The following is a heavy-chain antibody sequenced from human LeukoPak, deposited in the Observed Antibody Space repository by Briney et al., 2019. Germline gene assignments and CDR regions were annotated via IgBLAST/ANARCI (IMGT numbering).Heavy chain of an antibody. Sequence: SETLSLTCTVSGGSISSYYWSWIRQPPGKGLEWIGYIYTSGSTNYNPSLKSRVTISVDTSKNQFSLKLSSVTAADTAVYYCARQAAAGSNWFDPWGQGTLVTVSS. CDR2: IYTSGST. CDR3: ARQAAAGSNWFDP. CDR1: GGSISSYY. V-gene: IGHV4-4*09. D-gene: IGHD6-13*01. J-gene: IGHJ5*02.